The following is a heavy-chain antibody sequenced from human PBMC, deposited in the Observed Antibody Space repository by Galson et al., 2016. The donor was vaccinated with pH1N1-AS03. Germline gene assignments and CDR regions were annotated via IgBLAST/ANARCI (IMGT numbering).Heavy chain of an antibody. CDR2: IQTTGNT. D-gene: IGHD3-3*01. V-gene: IGHV4-4*09. CDR1: GDSTFDYY. J-gene: IGHJ2*01. CDR3: ARDPPLEIGWYFDL. Sequence: SETLSLTCTVSGDSTFDYYWNWIRQPPGKGLEWIGYIQTTGNTKYNPSLKSRVTMPIDTSKNQFSLHLMSVTATDTALYYCARDPPLEIGWYFDLWGRGTLVTVSS.